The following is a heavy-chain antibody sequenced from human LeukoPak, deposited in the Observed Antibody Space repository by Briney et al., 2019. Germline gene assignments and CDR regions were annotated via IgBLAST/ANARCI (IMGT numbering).Heavy chain of an antibody. D-gene: IGHD5-18*01. CDR2: INPSGGST. V-gene: IGHV1-46*01. CDR1: GYTFTSYY. J-gene: IGHJ4*02. Sequence: GASVKVSCKASGYTFTSYYMHWVRQAPGQGLEWMGIINPSGGSTSYAQKFQGRVTMTRDTSTSTVYMELSCLRSEDMAVYYCARDADTAMGVQESNYFDYWGQGTLVTVSS. CDR3: ARDADTAMGVQESNYFDY.